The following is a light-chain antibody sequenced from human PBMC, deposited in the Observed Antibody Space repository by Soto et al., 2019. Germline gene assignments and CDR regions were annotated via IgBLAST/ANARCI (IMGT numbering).Light chain of an antibody. V-gene: IGKV4-1*01. CDR1: QSVLYSSNNKNY. CDR3: QQYYSTPPL. J-gene: IGKJ2*01. Sequence: DIVMTQSPDSLAVSLGERATINCKSSQSVLYSSNNKNYLAWYQQKPGQPPKLLIYWASTRESGVPDRFSGSGSGADSALTVSSLQAEDVALYYCQQYYSTPPLVGRGTKLEIK. CDR2: WAS.